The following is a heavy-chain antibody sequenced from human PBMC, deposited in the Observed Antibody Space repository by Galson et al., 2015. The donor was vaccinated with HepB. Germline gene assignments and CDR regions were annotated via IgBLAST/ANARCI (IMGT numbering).Heavy chain of an antibody. CDR1: GYRFTNNW. J-gene: IGHJ4*01. V-gene: IGHV5-51*03. Sequence: QSGAEVEKPGESLRISCKGSGYRFTNNWIGWVRQRPGKGLEWIGIIYPNDFETKYSPSFQGQVSFSVDKSLSTAYLQWSSLKASDTATYYCARGYCSGKTCSGDFDLWGHGTLVTVSS. D-gene: IGHD2-15*01. CDR3: ARGYCSGKTCSGDFDL. CDR2: IYPNDFET.